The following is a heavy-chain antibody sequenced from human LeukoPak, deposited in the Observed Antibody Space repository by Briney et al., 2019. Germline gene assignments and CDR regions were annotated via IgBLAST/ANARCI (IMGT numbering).Heavy chain of an antibody. CDR3: ANSGSYNGFFDY. V-gene: IGHV4-34*01. CDR1: GGSFSGYY. J-gene: IGHJ4*02. CDR2: INHSGST. D-gene: IGHD1-26*01. Sequence: SETLSLTCAVYGGSFSGYYWSWVRQPPGKGLEWIGEINHSGSTNYNPSLKSRVTISVDTSKNQFSLKLSSVTAADTAVYYCANSGSYNGFFDYWGQGTLVTVSS.